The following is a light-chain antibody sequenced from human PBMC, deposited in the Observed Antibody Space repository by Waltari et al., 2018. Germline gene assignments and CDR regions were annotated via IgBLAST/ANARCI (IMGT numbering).Light chain of an antibody. V-gene: IGKV1-39*01. J-gene: IGKJ1*01. CDR3: QQTYRTPRT. CDR1: QRISSY. CDR2: GAT. Sequence: DIQMTQSPSSLPASVGDRVTVSCRASQRISSYLNWYQQKPGKAPRLLIYGATSLQSGVPSRFSGSGSGTDFTLTINSLQPEDFATYYCQQTYRTPRTFGQGTKVDI.